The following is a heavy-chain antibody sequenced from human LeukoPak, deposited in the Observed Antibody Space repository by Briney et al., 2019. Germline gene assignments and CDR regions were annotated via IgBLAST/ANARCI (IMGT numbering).Heavy chain of an antibody. Sequence: ASVKVSCKASGYTFTDYTMHWLRQAPGQRLDWMGWINGGSGNTKYSPEFQGRVTITRDTSASTAYMELSSLRSEDTAVYYCANPRYDSSGYYYVDWGQRTLVTVSS. V-gene: IGHV1-3*01. CDR2: INGGSGNT. CDR1: GYTFTDYT. CDR3: ANPRYDSSGYYYVD. D-gene: IGHD3-22*01. J-gene: IGHJ4*02.